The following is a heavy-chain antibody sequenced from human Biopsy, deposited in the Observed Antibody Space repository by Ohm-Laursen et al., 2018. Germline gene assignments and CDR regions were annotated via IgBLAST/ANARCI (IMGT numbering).Heavy chain of an antibody. CDR2: IDVSDYNT. Sequence: GSLRLSCAASGFTSHTYAMNWVRQAPGKGLEWVAHIDVSDYNTYYADSVRGRFTISRDNSKQMVHLEINSLTADDTAVYYCVKQWGGYNFDSWGQGTLVTVSS. CDR3: VKQWGGYNFDS. CDR1: GFTSHTYA. J-gene: IGHJ5*01. D-gene: IGHD1-14*01. V-gene: IGHV3-23*01.